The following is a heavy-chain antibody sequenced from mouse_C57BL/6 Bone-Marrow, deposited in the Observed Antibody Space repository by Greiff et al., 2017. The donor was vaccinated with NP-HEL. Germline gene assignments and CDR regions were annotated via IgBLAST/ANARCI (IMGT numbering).Heavy chain of an antibody. CDR3: ARLLLLRYWYFDV. J-gene: IGHJ1*03. CDR2: ISSGGSYT. D-gene: IGHD1-1*01. Sequence: EVMLVESGGDLVKPGGSLKLSCAASGFTFSSYGMSWVRQTPDKRLEWVATISSGGSYTYYPDSVKGRFTISRDNAKTTLYLQMSSLKSEDTAMYYCARLLLLRYWYFDVWGTGTTVTVSS. V-gene: IGHV5-6*01. CDR1: GFTFSSYG.